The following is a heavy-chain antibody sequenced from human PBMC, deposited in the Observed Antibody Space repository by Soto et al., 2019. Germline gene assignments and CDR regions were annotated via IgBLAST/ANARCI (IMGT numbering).Heavy chain of an antibody. CDR2: IIPIFGTA. D-gene: IGHD2-21*02. J-gene: IGHJ3*02. V-gene: IGHV1-69*01. CDR3: ARVGPAYCGGDCYHDAFDI. Sequence: VKVSFNASGGTFISYAIIWVRQAPGQGLEWMGGIIPIFGTANYAQKFQGRVTITADESTSTAYMELSSLRSEDTAVYYCARVGPAYCGGDCYHDAFDICGQGTMVTVSS. CDR1: GGTFISYA.